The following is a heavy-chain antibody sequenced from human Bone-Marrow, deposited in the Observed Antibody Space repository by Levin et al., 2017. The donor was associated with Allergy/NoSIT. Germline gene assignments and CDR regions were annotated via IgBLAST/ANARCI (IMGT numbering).Heavy chain of an antibody. V-gene: IGHV4-34*01. CDR3: ARGRREIFRMFGLGRPIQTTYGLGV. Sequence: SETLSLTCAVYVGSFSDYYWNWVRQPPGKGLEWIGEINHSGRVNQNPSLKTRVSVAVDTSKNQVSLRLSSVTAADTAVYYCARGRREIFRMFGLGRPIQTTYGLGVWGQGTTVIVS. D-gene: IGHD3-3*02. CDR1: VGSFSDYY. J-gene: IGHJ6*02. CDR2: INHSGRV.